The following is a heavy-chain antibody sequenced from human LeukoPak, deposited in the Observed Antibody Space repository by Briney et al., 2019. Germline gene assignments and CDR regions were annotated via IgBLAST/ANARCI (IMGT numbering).Heavy chain of an antibody. CDR3: AREGGDYYDSSGYPYDWYFDL. Sequence: SETLSLTCAVYGGSFSDYYWNWIRQPPGKGLEWIGYIYYSGSTYYNPSLKSRVTISVDTSKNQFSLKLSSVTAADTAVYYCAREGGDYYDSSGYPYDWYFDLWGRGTLVTVSS. CDR2: IYYSGST. V-gene: IGHV4-30-4*08. D-gene: IGHD3-22*01. CDR1: GGSFSDYY. J-gene: IGHJ2*01.